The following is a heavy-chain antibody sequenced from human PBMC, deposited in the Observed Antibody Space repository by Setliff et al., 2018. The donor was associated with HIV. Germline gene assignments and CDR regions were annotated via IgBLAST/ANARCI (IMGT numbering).Heavy chain of an antibody. Sequence: SETLSLTCSVSSDSISSGSYYWTWLRQFPGKGLEWIGFIFYTGSTTYNPSLNSRVTISVDTSKNYFSLRLSSVTAADTAVYYCARGEFYCGADCYWSSFDYWGQGILVTVSS. CDR3: ARGEFYCGADCYWSSFDY. D-gene: IGHD2-21*02. CDR2: IFYTGST. V-gene: IGHV4-61*01. J-gene: IGHJ4*02. CDR1: SDSISSGSYY.